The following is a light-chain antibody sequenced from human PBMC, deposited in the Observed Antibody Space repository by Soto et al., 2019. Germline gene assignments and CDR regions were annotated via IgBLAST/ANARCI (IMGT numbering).Light chain of an antibody. CDR1: QIIRNH. CDR2: ASS. CDR3: HHYAGSPMYT. Sequence: DSHVTHSPSSLSASVVDRVTITCRAGQIIRNHLNWYQQKPGKAPKLLIYASSSLQTGVPSRFSGSGSGTDFTLTISRLEPEDFAVYYCHHYAGSPMYTFGQGTKVDIK. V-gene: IGKV1-39*01. J-gene: IGKJ2*01.